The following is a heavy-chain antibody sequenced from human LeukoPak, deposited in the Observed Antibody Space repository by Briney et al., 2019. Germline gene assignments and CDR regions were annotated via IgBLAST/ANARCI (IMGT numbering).Heavy chain of an antibody. CDR1: GXFISTYN. V-gene: IGHV3-48*02. CDR3: ARDVSGYPY. D-gene: IGHD5-12*01. CDR2: ISSSSSTI. Sequence: GGSLRLSCVASGXFISTYNMNWVRQAPGKGLEWVSYISSSSSTIYYADSVKGRFAISRDNAQNSLYLQMNSLRDDDTAVYYCARDVSGYPYWGQGTLVTVSS. J-gene: IGHJ4*02.